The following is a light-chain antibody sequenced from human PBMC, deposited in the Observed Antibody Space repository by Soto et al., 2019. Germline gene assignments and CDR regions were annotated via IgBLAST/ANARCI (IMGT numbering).Light chain of an antibody. J-gene: IGLJ2*01. Sequence: QSALTQPRSVSGSPGQSVTISCTGTSSDVGGYNYVSWYQQHPGKAPKLIIYAVSGRPSGVPDRFSGSKSGNTASLTISGRQADDEADYYCSSYTTNITPVVFGGGTKVTVL. CDR3: SSYTTNITPVV. V-gene: IGLV2-11*01. CDR2: AVS. CDR1: SSDVGGYNY.